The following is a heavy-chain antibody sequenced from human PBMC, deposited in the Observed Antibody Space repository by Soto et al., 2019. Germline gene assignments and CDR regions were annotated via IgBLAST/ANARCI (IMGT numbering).Heavy chain of an antibody. D-gene: IGHD2-15*01. CDR1: GGSISSINW. CDR3: ARGGGPDVAYGMDV. J-gene: IGHJ6*02. Sequence: QVQLQESGPGLVKPSGTLSLTCAVSGGSISSINWWSWVRQPPGKGLKWIGEIYHSGSTTYNPSLQRRVTISVDKSKNQFSLKLKSVTAADTAIYYCARGGGPDVAYGMDVWGQGTTVIVSS. V-gene: IGHV4-4*02. CDR2: IYHSGST.